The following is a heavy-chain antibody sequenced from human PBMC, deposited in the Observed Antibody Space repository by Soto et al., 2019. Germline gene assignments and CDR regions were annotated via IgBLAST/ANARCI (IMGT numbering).Heavy chain of an antibody. CDR1: GGSISSSY. CDR3: AREEANCEGDCNWITSWFDP. Sequence: PSETLSLTCTVSGGSISSSYWSWIRQPPGKGLEWIGFAYYSGSTNYNPSLKSRVTISVDTSKNQFSLKLSSVTAADTAVYYCAREEANCEGDCNWITSWFDPWGQGTLVTVSS. J-gene: IGHJ5*02. CDR2: AYYSGST. D-gene: IGHD2-21*02. V-gene: IGHV4-59*01.